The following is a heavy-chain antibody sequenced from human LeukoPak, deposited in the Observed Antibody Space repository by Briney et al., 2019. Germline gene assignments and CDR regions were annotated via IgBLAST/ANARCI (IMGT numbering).Heavy chain of an antibody. Sequence: PGGSLRLSCAASGFTFSSYSMNWVRQAPGKGLEWVSSISSSSSYIYYADSVKGRFTISRDNAKNSLYLQMNSLRAEDTAVYYCARPVYYYDSSVYWYFDLWGRGTLVTVSS. CDR2: ISSSSSYI. CDR1: GFTFSSYS. V-gene: IGHV3-21*01. CDR3: ARPVYYYDSSVYWYFDL. D-gene: IGHD3-22*01. J-gene: IGHJ2*01.